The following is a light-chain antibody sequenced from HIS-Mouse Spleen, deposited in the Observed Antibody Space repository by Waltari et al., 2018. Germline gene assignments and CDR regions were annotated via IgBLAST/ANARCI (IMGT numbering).Light chain of an antibody. CDR3: QVWDSSSDHPV. J-gene: IGLJ3*02. CDR2: DVS. Sequence: QSALTQPRSVSGSPGQSVTISCTGTSSDVGGYNYVSWYQQHPGKAPKLMIYDVSKRPSGIPERLSGSNAGNTATLTISRVEAGDEADYYCQVWDSSSDHPVFGGGTKLTVL. CDR1: SSDVGGYNY. V-gene: IGLV2-11*01.